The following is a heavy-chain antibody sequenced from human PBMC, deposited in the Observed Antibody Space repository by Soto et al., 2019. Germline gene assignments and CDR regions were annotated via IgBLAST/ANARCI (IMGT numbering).Heavy chain of an antibody. D-gene: IGHD5-18*01. CDR1: GLTFSNYA. V-gene: IGHV3-23*01. CDR3: ARGLSPAPIQLWPPWGYYYYYGMDV. Sequence: EVQLLESGGALVQTGGSLRLSCAASGLTFSNYAVTWVRQAPGKGLEWVSAIDLSGASTYYADSVKGRFTISRDNSRNTVYLQMNSLRAEDTAVYYCARGLSPAPIQLWPPWGYYYYYGMDVWGQGTTVTVSS. CDR2: IDLSGAST. J-gene: IGHJ6*02.